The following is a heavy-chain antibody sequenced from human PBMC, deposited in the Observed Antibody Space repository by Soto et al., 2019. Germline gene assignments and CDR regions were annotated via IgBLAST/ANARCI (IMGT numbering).Heavy chain of an antibody. CDR2: ISSSGSTI. CDR1: GCTVSSYE. Sequence: PGGSLRLSCAAYGCTVSSYEMNWFRQAPWKGLEWVSYISSSGSTIYYADSVKGRFTISRDNAKNSLYLQMNSLRAEDTAVYYCARLGSNSRGVNWFDPWGQGTLVTVSS. V-gene: IGHV3-48*03. CDR3: ARLGSNSRGVNWFDP. D-gene: IGHD2-2*01. J-gene: IGHJ5*02.